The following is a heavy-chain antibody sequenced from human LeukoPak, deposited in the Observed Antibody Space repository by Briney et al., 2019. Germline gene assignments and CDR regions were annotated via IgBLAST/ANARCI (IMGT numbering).Heavy chain of an antibody. CDR2: IYHSGST. J-gene: IGHJ6*02. D-gene: IGHD2-15*01. V-gene: IGHV4-30-2*01. Sequence: SETLSLTCTVSGGSISSGGYYWSWIRQPPGKGLEWNRYIYHSGSTNYNPSLKSRVTISVDTSKNQFSLKLSSVTAADTAVYYCARGRGSRLTYYYYGMDVWGQGTTVTVSS. CDR3: ARGRGSRLTYYYYGMDV. CDR1: GGSISSGGYY.